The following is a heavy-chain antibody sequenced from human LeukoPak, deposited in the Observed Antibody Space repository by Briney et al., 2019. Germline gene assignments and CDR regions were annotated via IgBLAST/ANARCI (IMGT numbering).Heavy chain of an antibody. Sequence: GGSLRLSCAASGFTFSGSAMNWVRQAPGKGLEWVSTISGSGDRTYYADSVKGRFTISRDNSKNTLFLQMNSLRAEDTAVYYCAKGSGWEASYFYYYMDVWGKGTTVTISS. CDR1: GFTFSGSA. V-gene: IGHV3-23*01. J-gene: IGHJ6*03. CDR2: ISGSGDRT. D-gene: IGHD1-26*01. CDR3: AKGSGWEASYFYYYMDV.